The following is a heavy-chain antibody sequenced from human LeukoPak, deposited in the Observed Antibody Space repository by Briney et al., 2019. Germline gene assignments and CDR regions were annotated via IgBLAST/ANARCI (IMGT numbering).Heavy chain of an antibody. CDR2: MNPNSGGT. D-gene: IGHD1-26*01. Sequence: AASVKVSCKASGYTFTDYYIHWVRQAPGQGLEWMAWMNPNSGGTSYAQKFQGRVTMTRDTSISTGYMELSRLRFDDTAVYYCAREFFGAGYYMDVWGKGTTVTVSS. CDR3: AREFFGAGYYMDV. CDR1: GYTFTDYY. V-gene: IGHV1-2*02. J-gene: IGHJ6*03.